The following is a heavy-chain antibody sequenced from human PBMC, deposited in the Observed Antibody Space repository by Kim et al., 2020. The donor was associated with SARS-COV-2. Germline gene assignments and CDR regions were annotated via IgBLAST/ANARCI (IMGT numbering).Heavy chain of an antibody. V-gene: IGHV3-13*01. CDR1: GFTFSSYD. Sequence: GGSLRLSCAASGFTFSSYDMHWVRQATGKGLEWVSAIGTAGDTYYPGSVKGRFTISRENAKNSLYLQMNSLRAGDTAVYYCARGGYYGSGRSSHYYYYGMDVWGQGTTVTVSS. CDR3: ARGGYYGSGRSSHYYYYGMDV. J-gene: IGHJ6*02. CDR2: IGTAGDT. D-gene: IGHD3-10*01.